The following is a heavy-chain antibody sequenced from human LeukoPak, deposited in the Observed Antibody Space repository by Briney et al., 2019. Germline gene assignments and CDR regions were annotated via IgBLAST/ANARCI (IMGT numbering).Heavy chain of an antibody. D-gene: IGHD3-10*01. CDR3: TRPFYGSGKVGVGDY. Sequence: GGSLKLSCAASGFTFSGSAMHWVRQASGKGLEWVGRIRSKANSYATAYAASVKGRFTISRDDSKNTAYLQMNSLKTEDTAVYYCTRPFYGSGKVGVGDYWGQGTLVTVSS. V-gene: IGHV3-73*01. J-gene: IGHJ4*02. CDR1: GFTFSGSA. CDR2: IRSKANSYAT.